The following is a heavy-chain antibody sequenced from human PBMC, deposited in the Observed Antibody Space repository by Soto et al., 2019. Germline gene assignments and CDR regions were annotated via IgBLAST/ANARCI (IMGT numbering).Heavy chain of an antibody. D-gene: IGHD3-10*01. CDR2: IYTSGST. Sequence: QVQLQESGPGLAKPSETLSLTCTVSGGSISSYYWSWIRQPAGKGLEWIGRIYTSGSTTYNPSLKSRVTMSVGTSKNQFSLKLSSVAAADTAGYYCARLDSYYYGSGSREDYYYGMDVWGQGTTVTGSS. V-gene: IGHV4-4*07. CDR1: GGSISSYY. J-gene: IGHJ6*02. CDR3: ARLDSYYYGSGSREDYYYGMDV.